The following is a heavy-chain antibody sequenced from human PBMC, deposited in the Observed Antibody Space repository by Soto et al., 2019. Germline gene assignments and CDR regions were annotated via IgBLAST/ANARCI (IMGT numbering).Heavy chain of an antibody. CDR2: INSDGSST. V-gene: IGHV3-74*01. CDR3: ARVHSSSSGVFYYYYGMDV. J-gene: IGHJ6*02. D-gene: IGHD6-6*01. Sequence: PGGSLRLSCAASGFTFSSYWMHWVRQAPGKGLVWVSRINSDGSSTSYADSVKGRFTISRDNAKNTLYLKMKSLGAEDTAVYYCARVHSSSSGVFYYYYGMDVWGQGNTVTVSS. CDR1: GFTFSSYW.